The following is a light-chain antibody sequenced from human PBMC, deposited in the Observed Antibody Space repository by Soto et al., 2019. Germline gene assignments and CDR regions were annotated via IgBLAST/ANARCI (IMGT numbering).Light chain of an antibody. CDR2: GAS. CDR3: QQYNNWPPIT. J-gene: IGKJ5*01. CDR1: QSVSNN. Sequence: EIVLTQSPGTLSLSPGERANLSCRAIQSVSNNYLAWYQQKPGQAPRLLIYGASNRATGIPDRFSGSGSGTEFTLTISSLKSEDFAVYYCQQYNNWPPITFGQGTRLEIK. V-gene: IGKV3D-15*01.